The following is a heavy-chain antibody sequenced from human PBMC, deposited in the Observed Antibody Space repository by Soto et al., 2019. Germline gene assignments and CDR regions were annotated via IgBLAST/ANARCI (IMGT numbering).Heavy chain of an antibody. J-gene: IGHJ4*02. CDR3: AKVSSSWYAGFFDL. D-gene: IGHD6-13*01. Sequence: PGGSLRLSCTASGFTFSSHAMTWVRQAPGKGLEWVSGLSDSGDSIYYADSMKGRFTIYRDNSMNTLYLQMNTLRVEDTAVYYCAKVSSSWYAGFFDLWGQGTLVTVSS. CDR1: GFTFSSHA. V-gene: IGHV3-23*01. CDR2: LSDSGDSI.